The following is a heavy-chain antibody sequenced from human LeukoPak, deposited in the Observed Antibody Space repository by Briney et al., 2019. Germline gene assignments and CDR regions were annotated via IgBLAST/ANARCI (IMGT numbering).Heavy chain of an antibody. V-gene: IGHV5-51*01. J-gene: IGHJ4*02. CDR2: IYPGDSDT. Sequence: GESLKISCNGSAYTFTSYWIDWVRQMPGKGLEWMGIIYPGDSDTRNSPSFQGQVTISADKSISTAYLQWSSLKASDTAMYYCARHLNGDSPDYWGQGTLVTVSS. CDR1: AYTFTSYW. CDR3: ARHLNGDSPDY. D-gene: IGHD7-27*01.